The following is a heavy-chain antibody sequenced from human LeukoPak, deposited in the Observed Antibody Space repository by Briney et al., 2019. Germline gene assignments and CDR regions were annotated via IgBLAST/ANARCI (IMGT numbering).Heavy chain of an antibody. Sequence: GGSLRLSCAASGFSFRDYWMNWVRQAPGRGLEGVASINKDESARYYVDSVKGRFTISRDNAKNSLYLQMNSLRVEDTAVYFCARGGYYTFDSWGQGALVTVSS. J-gene: IGHJ4*02. CDR3: ARGGYYTFDS. CDR2: INKDESAR. CDR1: GFSFRDYW. D-gene: IGHD3-3*01. V-gene: IGHV3-7*01.